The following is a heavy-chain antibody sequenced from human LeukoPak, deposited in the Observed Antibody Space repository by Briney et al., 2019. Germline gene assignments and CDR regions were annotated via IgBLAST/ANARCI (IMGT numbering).Heavy chain of an antibody. Sequence: GASVKVSCKASGYTFTSYGISWVRQAPGQGLEWMGWISAYNGNTNYAQKLQGRVTITRDTSASTAYMELSSLRSEDMAVYYCARGITIFGVPQYYMDVWGKGTTVTVSS. CDR3: ARGITIFGVPQYYMDV. J-gene: IGHJ6*03. D-gene: IGHD3-3*01. CDR2: ISAYNGNT. V-gene: IGHV1-18*03. CDR1: GYTFTSYG.